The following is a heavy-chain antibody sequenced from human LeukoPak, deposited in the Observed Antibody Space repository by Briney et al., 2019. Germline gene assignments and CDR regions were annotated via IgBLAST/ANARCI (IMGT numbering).Heavy chain of an antibody. V-gene: IGHV1-69*04. J-gene: IGHJ5*02. CDR3: AREGTTPDP. Sequence: SVKVSCKASGGTLSRYALCWVRQAPGQALERVGRIIPILGIAHYVQKFQGRETITADKSTSTAYMELSGLRAEDTAVYYCAREGTTPDPWGQGTLATVSS. D-gene: IGHD4-17*01. CDR2: IIPILGIA. CDR1: GGTLSRYA.